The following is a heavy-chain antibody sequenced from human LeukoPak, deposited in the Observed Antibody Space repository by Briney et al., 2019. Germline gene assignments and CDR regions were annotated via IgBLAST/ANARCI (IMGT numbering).Heavy chain of an antibody. CDR1: GFTFSSYA. CDR3: ARGGDSNYYDFWSGYPY. CDR2: ISYDGSNK. D-gene: IGHD3-3*01. V-gene: IGHV3-30*04. J-gene: IGHJ4*02. Sequence: GRSLRLSCAASGFTFSSYAMHWVRQAPGKGLEWVAVISYDGSNKYYADSVKGRFTISRDNSKNTLYLQMNSLRAEDTAAYYCARGGDSNYYDFWSGYPYWGQGTLVTVSS.